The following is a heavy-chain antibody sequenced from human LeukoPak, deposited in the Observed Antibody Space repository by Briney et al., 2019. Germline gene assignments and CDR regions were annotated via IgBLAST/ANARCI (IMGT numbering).Heavy chain of an antibody. CDR1: GFTFSRYA. J-gene: IGHJ4*02. Sequence: GGSLRLSCVASGFTFSRYAVHWVRQAPGKGLEYVSAISSNGGTTYYANSVKGRCTISRDNSKNTLYLQMGSLRAEDMAVYYCARDTSGFWSGIIDYWGQGTLVTVSS. D-gene: IGHD3-3*01. V-gene: IGHV3-64*01. CDR3: ARDTSGFWSGIIDY. CDR2: ISSNGGTT.